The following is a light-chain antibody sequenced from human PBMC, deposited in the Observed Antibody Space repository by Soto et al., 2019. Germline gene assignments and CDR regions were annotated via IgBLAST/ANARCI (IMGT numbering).Light chain of an antibody. CDR1: RSDVGAYNY. Sequence: QSGLTQPASVSGSPGQSIAISCTGTRSDVGAYNYVSWYQQHPGKAPKLMISEVTNRPSGVSDRFSGSKSGNTASLTISGLQAEDEADYYCSSFTSRFTFVFGTGTKVTVL. V-gene: IGLV2-14*01. J-gene: IGLJ1*01. CDR3: SSFTSRFTFV. CDR2: EVT.